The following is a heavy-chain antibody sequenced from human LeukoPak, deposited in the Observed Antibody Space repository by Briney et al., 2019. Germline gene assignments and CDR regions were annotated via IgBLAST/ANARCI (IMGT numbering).Heavy chain of an antibody. CDR1: GLTFSTSG. D-gene: IGHD1-14*01. CDR2: IGPTGSDR. V-gene: IGHV3-21*06. CDR3: ATETNGRHYDY. J-gene: IGHJ4*02. Sequence: GGSLRLSCTPSGLTFSTSGFNWVRQAPGKGLECVASIGPTGSDRYHADSIKGRFTISGDNANNFLYLQMNSLRAEDTAVYYCATETNGRHYDYWGQGTLLTVSS.